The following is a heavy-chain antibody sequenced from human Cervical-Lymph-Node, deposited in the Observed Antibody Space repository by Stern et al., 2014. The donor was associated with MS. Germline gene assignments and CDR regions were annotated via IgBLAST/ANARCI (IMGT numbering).Heavy chain of an antibody. CDR1: GYSFTSYW. V-gene: IGHV5-10-1*01. D-gene: IGHD3-22*01. Sequence: VQLGQSGAEVKKPGESLTISCKASGYSFTSYWISWVRQMPGKGLEWVGRIDPSDSYTNYNPSVQGHVTISADKSIGTAYLQWSSLKASYTAMYYCARMFFYDSSGYYYFQHWGQGTLVTVSS. CDR2: IDPSDSYT. J-gene: IGHJ1*01. CDR3: ARMFFYDSSGYYYFQH.